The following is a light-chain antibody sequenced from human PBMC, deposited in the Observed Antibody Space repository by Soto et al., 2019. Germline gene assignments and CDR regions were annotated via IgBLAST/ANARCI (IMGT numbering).Light chain of an antibody. V-gene: IGKV1-5*03. Sequence: DIQMTQSTSTLSASVGDGVTITCRASQIIGSWLSWYQQKPGKAPKLLIYKATNLHSGVPSRFSGSGSGTDFSLTISRLQPVDSATYFCQRYNDLHYTFGHGTKLEI. CDR3: QRYNDLHYT. CDR1: QIIGSW. J-gene: IGKJ2*01. CDR2: KAT.